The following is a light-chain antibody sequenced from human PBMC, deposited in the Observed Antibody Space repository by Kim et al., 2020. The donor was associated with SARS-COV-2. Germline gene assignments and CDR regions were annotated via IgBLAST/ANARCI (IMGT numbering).Light chain of an antibody. CDR3: QQSYSTPPVT. CDR1: RNINTY. Sequence: DIQMTQSPSSLSASVGDRVTITCRASRNINTYLSWYQQKAGKAPKLLIYAASSLQSGVPSRFSGSGSGTDFTLTINSLQPEDFATYYCQQSYSTPPVTFGPGTKVDIK. V-gene: IGKV1-39*01. CDR2: AAS. J-gene: IGKJ3*01.